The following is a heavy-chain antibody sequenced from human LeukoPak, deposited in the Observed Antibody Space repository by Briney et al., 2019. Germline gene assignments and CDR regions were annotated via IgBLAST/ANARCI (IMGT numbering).Heavy chain of an antibody. J-gene: IGHJ4*02. V-gene: IGHV4-4*07. Sequence: SETLSLTCTVSGGSISSYYWSWIRQPAGKGLEWIGRIYTSGSTNYNPSLKSRVTMSVDTSKSQFSLKLSSVSAADTAVYYCARDLLSSGWYGGFDYWGQGTLVTVSS. CDR3: ARDLLSSGWYGGFDY. D-gene: IGHD6-19*01. CDR1: GGSISSYY. CDR2: IYTSGST.